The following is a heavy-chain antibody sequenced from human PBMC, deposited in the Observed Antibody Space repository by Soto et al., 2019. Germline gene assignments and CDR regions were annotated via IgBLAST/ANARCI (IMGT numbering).Heavy chain of an antibody. CDR1: GYSISSGHY. CDR3: ARSLYSSSWYAGS. J-gene: IGHJ5*02. CDR2: IYHSGTT. D-gene: IGHD6-13*01. Sequence: SETLSLTCAVSGYSISSGHYWGWIRHPPGKGLEWIGSIYHSGTTYYNPSLKNRVTISLDTSKNQVSLRLNSGTAADSAVYYCARSLYSSSWYAGSWGQGTLVTVSS. V-gene: IGHV4-38-2*01.